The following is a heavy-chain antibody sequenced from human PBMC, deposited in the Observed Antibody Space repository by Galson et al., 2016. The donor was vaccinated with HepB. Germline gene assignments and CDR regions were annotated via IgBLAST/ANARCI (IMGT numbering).Heavy chain of an antibody. J-gene: IGHJ4*01. CDR2: IKEDGSEE. Sequence: SLRLSCAASGFTFSSYWMSWVRQAPGKGLEWVANIKEDGSEEYYVDSVKGRFTISRGNAKNSLYLQMNRLRAEDTAVYYCARAPVTSTTCCYYFDYWGHGTLVTVSS. CDR3: ARAPVTSTTCCYYFDY. CDR1: GFTFSSYW. V-gene: IGHV3-7*01. D-gene: IGHD2-2*01.